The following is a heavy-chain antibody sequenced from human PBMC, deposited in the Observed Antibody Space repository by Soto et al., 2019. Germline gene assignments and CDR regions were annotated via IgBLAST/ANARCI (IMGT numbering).Heavy chain of an antibody. CDR3: AKDYEERDYSKFYVPTFDY. CDR1: GFTFSSYA. J-gene: IGHJ4*02. Sequence: PGGSLRLSCAASGFTFSSYAMSWVRQAPGKGLEWVSAISGSGGSTYYAEYVKGRFTISRDNSKNTLYLQMNSLRAEDTAVYYCAKDYEERDYSKFYVPTFDYWGQGTLVTVSS. D-gene: IGHD4-4*01. CDR2: ISGSGGST. V-gene: IGHV3-23*01.